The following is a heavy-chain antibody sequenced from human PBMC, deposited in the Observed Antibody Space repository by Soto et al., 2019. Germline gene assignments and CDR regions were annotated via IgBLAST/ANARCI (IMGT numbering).Heavy chain of an antibody. D-gene: IGHD1-26*01. Sequence: QVQLVESGGGVVQPGRSLRLSCAASGFTFSSYGMHWVRQAPGKGLEWVSLISYDGSNKYYADSVKGRFTISRDNSKNTLYLQMNSLRAEDTAVYYCAKDRSGRYRQVLAYYFDYWGQGTLVTVSS. V-gene: IGHV3-30*18. J-gene: IGHJ4*02. CDR3: AKDRSGRYRQVLAYYFDY. CDR1: GFTFSSYG. CDR2: ISYDGSNK.